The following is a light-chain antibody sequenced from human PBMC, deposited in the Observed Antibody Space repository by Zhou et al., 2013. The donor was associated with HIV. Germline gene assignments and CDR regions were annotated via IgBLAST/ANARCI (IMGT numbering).Light chain of an antibody. Sequence: DIQMTQSPSSLSASVGDRVSITCRASESIDNSLNWYQQKPGRAPKLLIYARSSLQPWVPSRFSGSGSGTDFTLTINGLQPEDFATYFCQQTYHRPITFGRGTRLXIK. CDR3: QQTYHRPIT. J-gene: IGKJ5*01. CDR2: ARS. V-gene: IGKV1-39*01. CDR1: ESIDNS.